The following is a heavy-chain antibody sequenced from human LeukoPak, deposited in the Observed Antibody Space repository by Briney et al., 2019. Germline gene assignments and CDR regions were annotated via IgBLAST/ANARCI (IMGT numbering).Heavy chain of an antibody. J-gene: IGHJ4*02. Sequence: ASVKVSCKASGYTFTGYNMHWVRQAPGQGLEWMGWINPNSGGTNYAQKFQGRVTMTRDTYISTAYMELSRLRADDTAVYYCARDSASYGYGDYWGQGTLVTVSS. CDR3: ARDSASYGYGDY. D-gene: IGHD5-18*01. V-gene: IGHV1-2*02. CDR1: GYTFTGYN. CDR2: INPNSGGT.